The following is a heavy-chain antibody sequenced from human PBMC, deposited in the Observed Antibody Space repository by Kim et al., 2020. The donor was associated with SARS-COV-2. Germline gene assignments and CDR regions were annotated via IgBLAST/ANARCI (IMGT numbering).Heavy chain of an antibody. CDR3: ASPLGSELDDAFDI. V-gene: IGHV1-69*01. J-gene: IGHJ3*02. Sequence: AQKFQGRVTIPADESTSTAYMELSSLRSEDTAVYYCASPLGSELDDAFDIWGQGTMVTVSS. D-gene: IGHD3-10*02.